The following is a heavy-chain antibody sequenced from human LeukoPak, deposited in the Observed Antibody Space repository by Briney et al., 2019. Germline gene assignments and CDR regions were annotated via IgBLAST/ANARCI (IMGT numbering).Heavy chain of an antibody. D-gene: IGHD6-13*01. J-gene: IGHJ5*02. CDR1: GGTFSSYA. Sequence: SVKVSCKASGGTFSSYAIRWVRQAPGQGLEWMGGIIPIFGTANYAQKFQGRVTITTDESTSTAYMELSSLRSEDTAVYYCARTPALAAAGNGYWFDPWGQGTLVTASS. CDR2: IIPIFGTA. V-gene: IGHV1-69*05. CDR3: ARTPALAAAGNGYWFDP.